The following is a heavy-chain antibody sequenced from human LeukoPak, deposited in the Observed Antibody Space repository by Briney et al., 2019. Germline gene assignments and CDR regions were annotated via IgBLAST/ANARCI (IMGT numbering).Heavy chain of an antibody. Sequence: ASVKVSCKASGYTFPSYFMHWVRQAPGQGLEWMGIINPTGGSTTYAQKFQGRVTMTRDTSTSTVYMELSSLRSDDTAVYYCARGPDYDFWSGYYTGTNWFDPWGQGTLVTVSS. J-gene: IGHJ5*02. V-gene: IGHV1-46*01. CDR3: ARGPDYDFWSGYYTGTNWFDP. CDR2: INPTGGST. CDR1: GYTFPSYF. D-gene: IGHD3-3*01.